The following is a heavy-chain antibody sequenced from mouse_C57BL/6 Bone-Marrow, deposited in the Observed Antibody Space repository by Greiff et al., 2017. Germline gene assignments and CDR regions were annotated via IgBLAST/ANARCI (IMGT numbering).Heavy chain of an antibody. CDR2: IAPETGGT. Sequence: QVQLQQSGAELVRPGASVTLSCKASGYTFTDYEMHWVKQTPVHGLEWIGAIAPETGGTAYNQKFKGKAILTADKSSSTAYMELRSLTSEDSAVYYCTRDYYYGSRAWYFDVWGTGTTVTVSS. CDR1: GYTFTDYE. V-gene: IGHV1-15*01. CDR3: TRDYYYGSRAWYFDV. J-gene: IGHJ1*03. D-gene: IGHD1-1*01.